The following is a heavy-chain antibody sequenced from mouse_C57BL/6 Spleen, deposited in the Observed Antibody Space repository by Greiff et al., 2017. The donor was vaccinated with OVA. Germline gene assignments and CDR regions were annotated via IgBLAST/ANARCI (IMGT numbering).Heavy chain of an antibody. CDR3: ARWNYIHWYFDV. CDR1: GYTFTSYW. Sequence: QVQLKQPGAELVKPGASVKLSCKASGYTFTSYWMHWVKQRPGRGLEWIGRIDPNSGGTKYNEKFKSKATLTVDKPSSTAYMQLSSLTSEDSAVYYCARWNYIHWYFDVWGTGTTVTVSS. D-gene: IGHD2-1*01. J-gene: IGHJ1*03. CDR2: IDPNSGGT. V-gene: IGHV1-72*01.